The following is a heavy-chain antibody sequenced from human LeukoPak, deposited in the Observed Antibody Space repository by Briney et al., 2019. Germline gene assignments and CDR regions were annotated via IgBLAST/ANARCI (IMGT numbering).Heavy chain of an antibody. V-gene: IGHV3-7*01. CDR3: ARGVDYHYYYYMDF. J-gene: IGHJ6*03. CDR2: IKQDGSEK. CDR1: GFNFSNYW. Sequence: GGSLRLSCAASGFNFSNYWLTWVRQAPGKGLEWVANIKQDGSEKHYVDSVKGRFTISRDNAKRPLYLQMNSLRAEDTAVFYCARGVDYHYYYYMDFWGKGTTVTVSS.